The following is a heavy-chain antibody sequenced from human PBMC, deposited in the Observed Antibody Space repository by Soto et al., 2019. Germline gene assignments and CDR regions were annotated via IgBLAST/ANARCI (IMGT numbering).Heavy chain of an antibody. CDR2: LSYDGSTK. CDR1: DFTFSSYS. Sequence: QVQLVESGGGVVQPGRSLRLSCAASDFTFSSYSMHWVRQAPGKGLEWVAVLSYDGSTKYYADSVKGRFTISRDNSKNTLYLQMNNLRGEDTAVYSCARGRSSTSIYNYYAMDVWGQGTTVTVSS. D-gene: IGHD6-6*01. J-gene: IGHJ6*02. V-gene: IGHV3-30-3*01. CDR3: ARGRSSTSIYNYYAMDV.